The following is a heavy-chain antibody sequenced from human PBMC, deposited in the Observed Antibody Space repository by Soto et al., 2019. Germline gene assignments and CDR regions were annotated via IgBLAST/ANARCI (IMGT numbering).Heavy chain of an antibody. CDR2: IYYSGST. D-gene: IGHD2-2*01. CDR3: ARSVVPAAMGFLGYYFDY. Sequence: PSETLSLTCAVSGDSISSGGYYWSWIRQHPGKGLEWIGYIYYSGSTYYNPSLKSRVTISVDTSKSQFSLKLSSVTAADTAVYYCARSVVPAAMGFLGYYFDYWGQGTLVTVSS. CDR1: GDSISSGGYY. V-gene: IGHV4-31*11. J-gene: IGHJ4*02.